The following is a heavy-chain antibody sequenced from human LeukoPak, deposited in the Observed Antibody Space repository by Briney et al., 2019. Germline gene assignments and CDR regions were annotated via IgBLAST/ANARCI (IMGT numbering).Heavy chain of an antibody. J-gene: IGHJ4*02. CDR1: RGSISGSIRSYS. D-gene: IGHD5-12*01. V-gene: IGHV4-4*09. Sequence: PSETLSLTCTVSRGSISGSIRSYSWSWLRQPPGKGLDWIGYIFSSGSVNDNPSLRSRVTISVDTSKNQFFLNLSSVSAADTAVYYCARIPLGYSGAYYFDYWGQGTLVTVSP. CDR2: IFSSGSV. CDR3: ARIPLGYSGAYYFDY.